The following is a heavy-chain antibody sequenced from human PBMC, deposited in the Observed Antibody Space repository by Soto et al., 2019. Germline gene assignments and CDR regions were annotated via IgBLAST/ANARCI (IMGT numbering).Heavy chain of an antibody. CDR1: GFTFSSYA. J-gene: IGHJ4*02. Sequence: EVELLESGGGLVQPGGSLRLSCAASGFTFSSYAMSWVRQAPGKGLEWVSVISGIGGSTYYADSVKGRFTISRDNSKNTLYLQMNSLRAEDTAVYYCARRSSGWYCDYWGQGTLVTVSS. CDR3: ARRSSGWYCDY. V-gene: IGHV3-23*01. CDR2: ISGIGGST. D-gene: IGHD6-19*01.